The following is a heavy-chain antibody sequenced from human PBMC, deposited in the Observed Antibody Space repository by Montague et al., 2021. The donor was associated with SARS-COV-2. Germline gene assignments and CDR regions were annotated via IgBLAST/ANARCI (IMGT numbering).Heavy chain of an antibody. D-gene: IGHD3-16*01. CDR2: ISYDGSNK. Sequence: SLRLSCVASGFTFSGYAIYLVRQAPGKGLEWVALISYDGSNKYYSDSXKGRFAISRDNSKNTLYLQMNSLRAEDTAVYFCARDRLKWGMITFGGNDYWGQGTLVTVSS. CDR3: ARDRLKWGMITFGGNDY. V-gene: IGHV3-30*09. J-gene: IGHJ4*02. CDR1: GFTFSGYA.